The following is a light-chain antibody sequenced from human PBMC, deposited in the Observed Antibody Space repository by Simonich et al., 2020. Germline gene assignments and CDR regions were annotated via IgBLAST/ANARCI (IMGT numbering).Light chain of an antibody. CDR2: DVS. CDR3: CSYAGSYTWV. V-gene: IGLV2-11*01. Sequence: QSALTQPRSVSGSPGQSVTISCTGTSSDVGGYNYVSWYQKHPDKAPKLMIYDVSKRPSGVPDRFSGSKSGNPASLTISGLQAEDEADYYCCSYAGSYTWVFGGGTKLTVL. CDR1: SSDVGGYNY. J-gene: IGLJ3*02.